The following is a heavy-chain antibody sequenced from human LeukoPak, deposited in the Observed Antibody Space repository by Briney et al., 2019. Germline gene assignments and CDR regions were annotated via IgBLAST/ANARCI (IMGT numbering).Heavy chain of an antibody. CDR2: ISYDGSNK. Sequence: GGSLRLSCAASGFTFSSYAMHWVRQAPGKGLEWVAVISYDGSNKYYADSVKGRFTISRDNSKNTVYLQMDSLRPEDTALYYCAKSRQYAFDIWGGGTMVRVSS. CDR3: AKSRQYAFDI. J-gene: IGHJ3*02. CDR1: GFTFSSYA. V-gene: IGHV3-30*18.